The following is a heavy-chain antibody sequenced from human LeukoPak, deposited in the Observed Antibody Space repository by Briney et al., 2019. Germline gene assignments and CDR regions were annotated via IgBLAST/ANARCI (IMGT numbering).Heavy chain of an antibody. CDR1: GFTFSSYW. D-gene: IGHD2-2*01. CDR2: INSDGSST. CDR3: ARPAEYCSSTSCYSGDFDY. V-gene: IGHV3-74*01. Sequence: GGXLRLSCAASGFTFSSYWMHWVRQAPGKGLVWVSRINSDGSSTSYADSVKGRFTISRDKDKNTLYLQMNSLRAEDTAVYYCARPAEYCSSTSCYSGDFDYWGQGTLVTVSS. J-gene: IGHJ4*02.